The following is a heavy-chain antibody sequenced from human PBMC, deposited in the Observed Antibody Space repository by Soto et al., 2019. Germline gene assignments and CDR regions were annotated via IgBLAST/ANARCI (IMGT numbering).Heavy chain of an antibody. CDR3: ARGYFDSGHGYDL. CDR1: GHLFNNHW. J-gene: IGHJ5*02. CDR2: VFTRDSET. V-gene: IGHV5-51*01. Sequence: GESLKISCKGPGHLFNNHWIGWVRQTPGKGLEWMGLVFTRDSETKTSPSFQGHVSFSVDNSINTVYLQWTSLKTTDTGIYFCARGYFDSGHGYDLWGQGTLVTVSS. D-gene: IGHD3-10*01.